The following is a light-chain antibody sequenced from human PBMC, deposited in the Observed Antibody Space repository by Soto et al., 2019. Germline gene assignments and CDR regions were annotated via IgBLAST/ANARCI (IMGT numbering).Light chain of an antibody. V-gene: IGKV1-5*03. J-gene: IGKJ1*01. CDR1: QSIRAW. CDR2: EAS. CDR3: QQYDKYPWT. Sequence: DIQMTQSPSTLSASVGDRVTITCRASQSIRAWLAWYQQKPGKAPKFLIYEASSLERGVPSRFSGSGSGTEFTLTISSLQADDFATYYCQQYDKYPWTCGQGTKVEV.